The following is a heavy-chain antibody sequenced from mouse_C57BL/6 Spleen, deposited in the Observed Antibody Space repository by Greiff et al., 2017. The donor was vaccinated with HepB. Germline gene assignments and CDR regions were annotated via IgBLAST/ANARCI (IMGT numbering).Heavy chain of an antibody. D-gene: IGHD4-1*01. V-gene: IGHV5-4*03. CDR1: GFTFSSYA. J-gene: IGHJ3*01. CDR3: ARVGTEAWFAY. CDR2: ISDGGSYT. Sequence: EVMLVESGGGLVKPGGSLKLSCAASGFTFSSYAMSWVRQTPEKRLEWVATISDGGSYTYYPDNVKGRFTISRDNAKNNLYLQMSHLKSEDTAMYYCARVGTEAWFAYWGQGTLVTVSA.